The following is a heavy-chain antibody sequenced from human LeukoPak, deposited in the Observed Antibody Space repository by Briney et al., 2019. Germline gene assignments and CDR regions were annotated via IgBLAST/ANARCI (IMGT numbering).Heavy chain of an antibody. CDR2: IYYSGST. CDR3: ARDGGYCSSTSCRNWFDH. Sequence: PSETLSLTCTVSGGSISSYYWSWIRQPPGKGLEWIGYIYYSGSTNYNPYLKSRVTISVDTSKNQFSLKLSSVTAADTAVYYCARDGGYCSSTSCRNWFDHWGQGTLVTVSS. D-gene: IGHD2-2*01. J-gene: IGHJ5*02. CDR1: GGSISSYY. V-gene: IGHV4-59*01.